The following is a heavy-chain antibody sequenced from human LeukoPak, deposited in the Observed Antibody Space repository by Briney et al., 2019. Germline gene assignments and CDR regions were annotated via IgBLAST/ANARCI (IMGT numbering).Heavy chain of an antibody. CDR2: INNDGHSI. D-gene: IGHD3-16*01. J-gene: IGHJ4*02. Sequence: PGGSLRLSCATSGFMFKTYWMHWVRQAPGKGLVWVSRINNDGHSINYADSVKGRFTTSRDNAKNTLFLHMNSLRAEDTGVYYCARDNLVWGSVFDYWGQGTLVTVSS. CDR3: ARDNLVWGSVFDY. V-gene: IGHV3-74*01. CDR1: GFMFKTYW.